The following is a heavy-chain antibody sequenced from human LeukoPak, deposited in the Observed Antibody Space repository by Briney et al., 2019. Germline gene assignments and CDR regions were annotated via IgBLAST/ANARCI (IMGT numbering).Heavy chain of an antibody. CDR1: GFTFSSYE. D-gene: IGHD3-16*01. V-gene: IGHV3-48*02. Sequence: GGSLRLSCAASGFTFSSYEMNWVRQAPGKGLEWISFSSITSSTIYYADSVKGRFTISRDNARNSLYLQMNSLRDEDTAVYYCARDSGVRPGRVNDPFDFWGQGTLVTVSS. CDR3: ARDSGVRPGRVNDPFDF. J-gene: IGHJ4*02. CDR2: SSITSSTI.